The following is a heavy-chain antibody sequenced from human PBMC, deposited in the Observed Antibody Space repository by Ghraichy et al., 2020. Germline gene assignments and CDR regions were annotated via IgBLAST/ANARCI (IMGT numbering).Heavy chain of an antibody. CDR1: GFTFSGSA. V-gene: IGHV3-73*01. D-gene: IGHD3-22*01. CDR2: IRSKANNYAT. CDR3: TRHDYYDSSGYYAYYYYGMDV. J-gene: IGHJ6*02. Sequence: GGSLRLSCAASGFTFSGSAMHWVRQASGKGLEWVGRIRSKANNYATAYAASVKGRFTISRDDSKNTAYLQMNSLKTEDTAVYYCTRHDYYDSSGYYAYYYYGMDVWGQGTTVTVSS.